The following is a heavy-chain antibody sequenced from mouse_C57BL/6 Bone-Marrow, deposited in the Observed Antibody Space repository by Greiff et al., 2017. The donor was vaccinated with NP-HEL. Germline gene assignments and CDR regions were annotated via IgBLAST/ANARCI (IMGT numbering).Heavy chain of an antibody. V-gene: IGHV1-72*01. CDR2: IDANSGGT. J-gene: IGHJ3*01. CDR1: GYTFTSYW. CDR3: ARPYYYGSSYGFAY. Sequence: QVQLQQPGAELVKPGASVKLSCKASGYTFTSYWMHWVKQRPGRGLEWIGRIDANSGGTKYNEKFKSKATLTVDKPSSTAYMQLSSLTSEDSAVYYCARPYYYGSSYGFAYWGQGTLVTVSA. D-gene: IGHD1-1*01.